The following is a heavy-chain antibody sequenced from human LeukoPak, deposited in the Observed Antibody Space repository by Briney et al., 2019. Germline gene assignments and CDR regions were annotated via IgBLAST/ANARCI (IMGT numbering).Heavy chain of an antibody. Sequence: GGSLRLSCAASGFTLSNSWMFWVRQAPGKGLVWVSDINNDGSRTSYADSVKGRFNISRDGAKNTLFLQMNSLRAEDTAVYYCARGGLPGGFDYWGQGTLVTVSS. D-gene: IGHD7-27*01. CDR2: INNDGSRT. CDR1: GFTLSNSW. V-gene: IGHV3-74*01. CDR3: ARGGLPGGFDY. J-gene: IGHJ4*02.